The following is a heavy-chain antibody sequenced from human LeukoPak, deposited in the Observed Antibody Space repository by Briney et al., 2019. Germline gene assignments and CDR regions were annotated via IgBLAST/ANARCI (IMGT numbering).Heavy chain of an antibody. Sequence: PSETLSLTCTVSGGSISGTYYWSWIRQPAGKGLEWIGRIYTSGSTNYNPSLKSRVTMSVDTSKNQFSLKLSSVTAADTAVYYCARDYSTYYDFWSGAPPDAFDIWGQGTMVTVSS. CDR1: GGSISGTYY. D-gene: IGHD3-3*01. CDR3: ARDYSTYYDFWSGAPPDAFDI. V-gene: IGHV4-4*07. J-gene: IGHJ3*02. CDR2: IYTSGST.